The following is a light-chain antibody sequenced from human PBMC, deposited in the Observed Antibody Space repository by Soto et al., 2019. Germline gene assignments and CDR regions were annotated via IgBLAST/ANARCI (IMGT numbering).Light chain of an antibody. CDR2: GAS. Sequence: EIVLTQSPGTLSLSAGERATLSCRASQSVSSNYVAWYQQKPGQPRRLLISGASSSATGIPDRSIGSGAAKHFTVTISSHEPEEFAVYYRQHYGRSHPSWTFGHGTKVEIK. CDR1: QSVSSNY. J-gene: IGKJ1*01. V-gene: IGKV3-20*01. CDR3: QHYGRSHPSWT.